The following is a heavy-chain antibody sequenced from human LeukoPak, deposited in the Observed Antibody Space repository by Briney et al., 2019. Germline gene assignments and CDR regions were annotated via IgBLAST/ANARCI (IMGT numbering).Heavy chain of an antibody. CDR1: GYTFTGYY. V-gene: IGHV1-2*02. CDR3: ARASGIVAPISGY. CDR2: INPNSGGT. J-gene: IGHJ4*02. D-gene: IGHD5-12*01. Sequence: ASVKVSCKASGYTFTGYYMHWVRQAPGQGLEGMGWINPNSGGTNYAQTFQGRVTMTRDTSISTPYMELSRLRSDDTAVYYCARASGIVAPISGYWGQGTLVTVSS.